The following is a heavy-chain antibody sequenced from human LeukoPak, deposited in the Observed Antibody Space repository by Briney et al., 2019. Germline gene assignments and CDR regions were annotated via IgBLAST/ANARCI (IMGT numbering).Heavy chain of an antibody. D-gene: IGHD3-10*01. V-gene: IGHV3-30*04. CDR2: ISYDGSNK. Sequence: GGSLRLSCAASGFIFNSYAMHWVRQAPGKGLEWVAVISYDGSNKYYADSVKGRFTISRDNSKNTLYLQMNSLRAEDTAVYYCARDGPALLWFGELLSRGYFDYWGQGTLVTVSS. CDR1: GFIFNSYA. J-gene: IGHJ4*02. CDR3: ARDGPALLWFGELLSRGYFDY.